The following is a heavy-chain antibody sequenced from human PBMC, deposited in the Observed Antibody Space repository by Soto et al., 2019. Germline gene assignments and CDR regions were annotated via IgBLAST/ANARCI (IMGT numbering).Heavy chain of an antibody. J-gene: IGHJ6*02. V-gene: IGHV2-5*02. CDR3: XXXXXXXXXXXXXXSXXYXGLDV. CDR1: GFSLSTGGLG. CDR2: IYWDGDK. Sequence: QITLKESGPTLVKPTETLTLTCTFSGFSLSTGGLGVGWIRQPPGKALEWLALIYWDGDKRYSPSLKSRLSITKDTSNNQXXXXXXXXXXXXXXXXXXXXXXXXXXXXXXXXSXXYXGLDVWGQGTTVTVSS.